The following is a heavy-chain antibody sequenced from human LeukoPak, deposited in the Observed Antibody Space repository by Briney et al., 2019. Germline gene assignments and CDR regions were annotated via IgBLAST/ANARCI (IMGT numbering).Heavy chain of an antibody. J-gene: IGHJ3*02. CDR3: ARKIVDIVAPFMDSEPDAFDI. CDR1: GFTVSSYE. CDR2: ISSSGSTI. V-gene: IGHV3-48*03. D-gene: IGHD5-12*01. Sequence: PGGSLRLSCAASGFTVSSYEMNWVRQAPGKGLEWVSYISSSGSTIYYADSVKGRFTISRDNAKNSLYLQMNSLRAEDTAVYYCARKIVDIVAPFMDSEPDAFDIWGQGTMVTVSS.